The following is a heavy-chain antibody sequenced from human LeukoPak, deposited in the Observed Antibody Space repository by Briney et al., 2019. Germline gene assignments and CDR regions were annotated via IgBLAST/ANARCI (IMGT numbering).Heavy chain of an antibody. V-gene: IGHV3-23*01. CDR1: GFTFSSYA. Sequence: PGGSLRLSCAASGFTFSSYAMSWVRQAPGKGLEWVSAISGSGGSTYYADSVKGRFTISRDNSKNTLYLQMNSLRAEDTALYYCARDYYYGSGMGIFYYYYYYMDVWGKGTTVTVSS. D-gene: IGHD3-10*01. CDR2: ISGSGGST. J-gene: IGHJ6*03. CDR3: ARDYYYGSGMGIFYYYYYYMDV.